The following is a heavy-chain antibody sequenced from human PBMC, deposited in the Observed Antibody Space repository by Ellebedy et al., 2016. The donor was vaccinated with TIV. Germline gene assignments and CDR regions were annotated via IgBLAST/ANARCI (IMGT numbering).Heavy chain of an antibody. Sequence: GESLKISCAASGFAFGGFAMNWVRQAPGKGLQWVSSISYNGDETFYADLVRGRFTISRDNAMNSLYLQINSLRAEDTAVYYCVRFPRGAPFADYLYYMDVWGKGIMVTVSS. D-gene: IGHD3-10*01. J-gene: IGHJ6*03. CDR2: ISYNGDET. CDR3: VRFPRGAPFADYLYYMDV. V-gene: IGHV3-21*01. CDR1: GFAFGGFA.